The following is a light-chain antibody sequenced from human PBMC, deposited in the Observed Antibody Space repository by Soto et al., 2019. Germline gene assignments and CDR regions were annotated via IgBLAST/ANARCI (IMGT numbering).Light chain of an antibody. Sequence: EIVLTQSPGTLSLSPGERATLSCRASQSVSSSYLAWYQQQPGQAPRLLIYGASSRATGIPGRFSGSGSGTDFTLTISRLEPEDFAVYYCQQYGSSSWTFGHGTKVDIK. CDR2: GAS. V-gene: IGKV3-20*01. CDR3: QQYGSSSWT. J-gene: IGKJ1*01. CDR1: QSVSSSY.